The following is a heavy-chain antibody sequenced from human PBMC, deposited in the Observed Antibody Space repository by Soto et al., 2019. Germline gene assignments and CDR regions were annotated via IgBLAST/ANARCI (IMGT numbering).Heavy chain of an antibody. Sequence: ASVKVSCKASGYTFTSYGISWVRQAPGQGLEWMGWISAYNGNTNYAQKLQGRVTMTTDTSTNTAYMELRSLRSDDTAVYYCARDLCLGPGYYYDSSGYYPSPEYFQHSGQGTLLTLCS. CDR3: ARDLCLGPGYYYDSSGYYPSPEYFQH. CDR1: GYTFTSYG. D-gene: IGHD3-22*01. V-gene: IGHV1-18*01. CDR2: ISAYNGNT. J-gene: IGHJ1*01.